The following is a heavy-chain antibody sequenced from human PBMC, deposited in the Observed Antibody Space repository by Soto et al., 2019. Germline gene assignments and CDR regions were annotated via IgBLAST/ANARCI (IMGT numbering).Heavy chain of an antibody. D-gene: IGHD3-22*01. CDR2: IIPIFGTA. Sequence: SVKVSCKASGGTFSSYSISWVLEAPGQGLEWMGGIIPIFGTANYAQKFQGRVTITADKSTSTAYMELSSLRSEDTAVYYCARAYSSGSYYYYGMDIWGQGTTVTVSS. V-gene: IGHV1-69*06. J-gene: IGHJ6*02. CDR1: GGTFSSYS. CDR3: ARAYSSGSYYYYGMDI.